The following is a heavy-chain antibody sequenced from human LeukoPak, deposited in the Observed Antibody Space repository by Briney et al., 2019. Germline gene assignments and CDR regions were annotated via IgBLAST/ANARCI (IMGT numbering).Heavy chain of an antibody. CDR1: GDSVSSNSAA. Sequence: SQTLPLTCAISGDSVSSNSAAWNWIRQSPSRGLEWLGRTYYRSKWYNGYAVSVKSRITINPDTSKNQFSLQLNSVTPEDTAVYYCAREPVDYGDYNWFDPWGQGTLVTVSS. CDR3: AREPVDYGDYNWFDP. V-gene: IGHV6-1*01. D-gene: IGHD4-17*01. J-gene: IGHJ5*02. CDR2: TYYRSKWYN.